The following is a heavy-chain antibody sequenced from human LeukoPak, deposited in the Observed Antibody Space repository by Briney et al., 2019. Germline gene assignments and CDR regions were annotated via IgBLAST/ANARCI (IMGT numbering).Heavy chain of an antibody. CDR2: IYYSGST. CDR1: GGSFSSGSYY. V-gene: IGHV4-61*01. D-gene: IGHD6-19*01. CDR3: ARGNEQWLPGDY. J-gene: IGHJ4*02. Sequence: SETLSLTCTVSGGSFSSGSYYWSWIRQPPGKGLEWIGYIYYSGSTNYNPSLKSRVTISVDTSKNQFSLKLSSVTAADTAVYYCARGNEQWLPGDYWGQGTLDTVSS.